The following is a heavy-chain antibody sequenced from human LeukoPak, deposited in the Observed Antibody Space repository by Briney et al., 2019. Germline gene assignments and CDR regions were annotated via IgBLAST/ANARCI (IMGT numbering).Heavy chain of an antibody. Sequence: SDTLSLTCTVSGDSISSYYWTWIRQPTGKGLEWIGYIYYSGTTNYNPSLKSRVTISVDTSKNQFSLKLSSVTAADTAVYYCASGRPLGFDYWGQGTLVTVSS. V-gene: IGHV4-59*07. CDR1: GDSISSYY. CDR2: IYYSGTT. CDR3: ASGRPLGFDY. J-gene: IGHJ4*02. D-gene: IGHD1-26*01.